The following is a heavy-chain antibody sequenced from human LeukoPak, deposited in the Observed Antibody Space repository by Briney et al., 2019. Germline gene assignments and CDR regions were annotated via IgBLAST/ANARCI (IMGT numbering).Heavy chain of an antibody. V-gene: IGHV3-30*02. Sequence: GGSLRLSCAASGFTFSSYGMHWVRQAPGKGLEWVAFIRYDGSNKYYADSVKGRFTISRDNSKNTLCLQMNSLRAEDTAVYYCARAGSSSTSSSLDYWGQGTLVTVSS. CDR1: GFTFSSYG. D-gene: IGHD6-6*01. CDR3: ARAGSSSTSSSLDY. J-gene: IGHJ4*02. CDR2: IRYDGSNK.